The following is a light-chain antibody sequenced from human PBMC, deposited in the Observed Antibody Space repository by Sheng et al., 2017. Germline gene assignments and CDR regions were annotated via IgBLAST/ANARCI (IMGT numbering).Light chain of an antibody. V-gene: IGLV2-11*01. CDR1: SSDVGGYNY. CDR3: YSYADRYTYV. J-gene: IGLJ1*01. Sequence: QSALTQPRSVSGSPGQSVTISCTGTSSDVGGYNYVSWYQQHPGKAPKLMIYDVTKRPSGVPDRFSASKSGNTASLTISGLQAEDEADYYCYSYADRYTYVFGTGTKVTVL. CDR2: DVT.